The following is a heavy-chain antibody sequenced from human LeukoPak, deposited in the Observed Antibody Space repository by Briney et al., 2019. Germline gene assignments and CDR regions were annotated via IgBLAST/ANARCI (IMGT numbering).Heavy chain of an antibody. CDR3: ARGAHIYSSGSSWFDP. Sequence: SETLSLTCTVSGGSISSGGYYWSWIRQHPGKGLEWIGYIYYSGSTYYNPSLKSRVTISVDTSKNQFSLKLSSVTAADTAVYYCARGAHIYSSGSSWFDPWGQGTLVTVSS. V-gene: IGHV4-31*03. CDR1: GGSISSGGYY. J-gene: IGHJ5*02. D-gene: IGHD6-19*01. CDR2: IYYSGST.